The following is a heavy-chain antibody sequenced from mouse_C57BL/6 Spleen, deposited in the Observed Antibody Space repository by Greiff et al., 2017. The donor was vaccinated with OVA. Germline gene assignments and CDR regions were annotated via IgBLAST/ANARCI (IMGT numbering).Heavy chain of an antibody. CDR2: INPNNGGT. Sequence: VQLQQSGPELVKPGASVKISCKASGYTFTDYYMNWVKQSHGKSLEWIGDINPNNGGTSHNQKFKGKATLTVDKSSSTAYMELRSLTSEDSAVYYCARWSTASYAMDYWGQGTSVTVSS. D-gene: IGHD1-2*01. CDR3: ARWSTASYAMDY. CDR1: GYTFTDYY. J-gene: IGHJ4*01. V-gene: IGHV1-26*01.